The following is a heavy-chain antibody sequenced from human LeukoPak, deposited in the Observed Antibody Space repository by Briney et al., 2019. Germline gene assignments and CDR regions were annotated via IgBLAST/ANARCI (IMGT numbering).Heavy chain of an antibody. CDR2: IWYDGSNK. D-gene: IGHD2-15*01. J-gene: IGHJ6*02. CDR3: ARDSRLCSGGSCYPRAVDYGMDV. V-gene: IGHV3-33*01. CDR1: GFTFSSYG. Sequence: GRSLRLSCAASGFTFSSYGMHWVRQAPGKGLEWVAVIWYDGSNKYYADSVKGRFTISRDNSKNTLYLQMNSLRAEDTAVYYCARDSRLCSGGSCYPRAVDYGMDVWGQGTTVTVSS.